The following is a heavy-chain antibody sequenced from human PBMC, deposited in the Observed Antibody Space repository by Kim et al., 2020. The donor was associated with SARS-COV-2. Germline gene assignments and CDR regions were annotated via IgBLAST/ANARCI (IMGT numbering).Heavy chain of an antibody. CDR3: ARSNKQYQLLGWDWFDP. V-gene: IGHV1-69*13. Sequence: SVKVSCKASGGTFSSYAISWVRQAPGQGLEWMGGIIPIFGTANYAQKFQGRVTITADESTSTAYMELSSLRSEDTAVYYCARSNKQYQLLGWDWFDPWGQGTLVTVSS. CDR2: IIPIFGTA. J-gene: IGHJ5*02. CDR1: GGTFSSYA. D-gene: IGHD2-2*01.